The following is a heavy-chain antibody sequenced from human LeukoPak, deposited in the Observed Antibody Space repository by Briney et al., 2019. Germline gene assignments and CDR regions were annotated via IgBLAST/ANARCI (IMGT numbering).Heavy chain of an antibody. CDR3: ARVLGYCSSTSCYPYNWFDP. CDR1: SGTISSYY. CDR2: IYYSGST. J-gene: IGHJ5*02. V-gene: IGHV4-59*01. Sequence: PSETLSLTCTVSSGTISSYYWSWIRQPPGKGLEWIGYIYYSGSTNYNPSLKSRVTISVDTSKNQFSLKLSSVTAADTAVYYCARVLGYCSSTSCYPYNWFDPWGQGTLVTVSS. D-gene: IGHD2-2*01.